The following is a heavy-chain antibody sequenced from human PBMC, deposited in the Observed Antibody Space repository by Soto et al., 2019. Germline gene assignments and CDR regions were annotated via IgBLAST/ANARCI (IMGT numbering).Heavy chain of an antibody. CDR3: ARGAMKDSSGWYTGYYFDY. V-gene: IGHV4-59*01. Sequence: SETLSLTCTVSGGSISSYYWSWIRQPPGKGLEWIGYIYYSGSTNYNPSLKSRVTISVDTSKNQFSLKLSSVTAADTAVYYCARGAMKDSSGWYTGYYFDYWGQGTLVTVSS. CDR2: IYYSGST. J-gene: IGHJ4*02. D-gene: IGHD6-19*01. CDR1: GGSISSYY.